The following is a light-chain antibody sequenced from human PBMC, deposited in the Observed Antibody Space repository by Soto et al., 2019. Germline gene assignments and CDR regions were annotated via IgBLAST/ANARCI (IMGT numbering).Light chain of an antibody. Sequence: AIQMTQSPSSLSASVGDRLTITCRASQDVSNYVGWYQQNPGKAPKFLIYGAFSLETGIPSRFSGSGYGTEFTLTINSLLPEDFATYFCLQDYSWPWTFGQGTKVEV. CDR1: QDVSNY. V-gene: IGKV1-6*01. J-gene: IGKJ1*01. CDR2: GAF. CDR3: LQDYSWPWT.